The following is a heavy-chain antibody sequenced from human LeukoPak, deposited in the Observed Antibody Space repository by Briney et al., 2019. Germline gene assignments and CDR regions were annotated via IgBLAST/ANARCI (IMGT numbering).Heavy chain of an antibody. CDR1: GFTFSSYW. Sequence: GGSLRLSCAASGFTFSSYWMSWVRQAPGKGLEWVANIKQDGSEKYYVDSVKGRFTISRDNAKNSLYLQMNSLRAEDTAVFYCARFITVVTSGPFDIWGQGTMVTVCS. V-gene: IGHV3-7*05. J-gene: IGHJ3*02. D-gene: IGHD4-23*01. CDR2: IKQDGSEK. CDR3: ARFITVVTSGPFDI.